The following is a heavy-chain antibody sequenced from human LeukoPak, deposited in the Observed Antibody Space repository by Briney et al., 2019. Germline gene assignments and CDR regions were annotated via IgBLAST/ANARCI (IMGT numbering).Heavy chain of an antibody. Sequence: PSETLSLTCTGSGGSISSYYWSWIRQPARKGLEWIGRIYTSGSTNYNPSLKSRITMSVDASKNQFSLKLSSVTAADTAVYYCARVVSGSYRFYYYYMDVWGKGTTVTVSS. CDR2: IYTSGST. CDR1: GGSISSYY. CDR3: ARVVSGSYRFYYYYMDV. D-gene: IGHD1-26*01. J-gene: IGHJ6*03. V-gene: IGHV4-4*07.